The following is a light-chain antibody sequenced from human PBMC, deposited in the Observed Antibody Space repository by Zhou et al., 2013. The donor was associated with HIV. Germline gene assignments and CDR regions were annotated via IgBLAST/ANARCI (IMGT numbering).Light chain of an antibody. V-gene: IGKV3-11*01. Sequence: TQSPATLSVSPGERVTLSCRASESVRINLAWYQQKPGQAPRLLIYDAFNRATGIPARFSGSGSGTDFTLTISSLEPEDFAVYYCQQRSNWPITFGQGTRLEIK. CDR1: ESVRIN. J-gene: IGKJ5*01. CDR2: DAF. CDR3: QQRSNWPIT.